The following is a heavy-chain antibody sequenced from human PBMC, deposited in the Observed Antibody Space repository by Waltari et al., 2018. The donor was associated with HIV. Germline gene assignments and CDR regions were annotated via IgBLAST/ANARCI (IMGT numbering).Heavy chain of an antibody. Sequence: EVQLVQSGGGLIKPGGSLRLSCAASGFSVTNYWMHWVRQSPGKGRVWFTRINIDEKTIDYADSVKSRFTISRDSAKNTRSLQMNSLREEDTAVYYCSRDTFGGYDFWGQGALVTVSS. J-gene: IGHJ4*02. CDR3: SRDTFGGYDF. CDR2: INIDEKTI. CDR1: GFSVTNYW. D-gene: IGHD3-16*01. V-gene: IGHV3-74*01.